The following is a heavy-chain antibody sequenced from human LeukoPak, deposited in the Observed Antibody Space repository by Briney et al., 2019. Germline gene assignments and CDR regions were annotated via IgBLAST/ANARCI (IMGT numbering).Heavy chain of an antibody. D-gene: IGHD4-17*01. V-gene: IGHV4-38-2*01. J-gene: IGHJ5*02. CDR2: IYHSGST. CDR3: ARHTTRFDP. CDR1: GYSISSGYY. Sequence: PSETLSLTCAVSGYSISSGYYWAWIRQPPGKGLEWIGNIYHSGSTYYNPSLKSRVTISVDTSKNQFSLKLSSVTAADTAVYYCARHTTRFDPWGQGTLVTVSS.